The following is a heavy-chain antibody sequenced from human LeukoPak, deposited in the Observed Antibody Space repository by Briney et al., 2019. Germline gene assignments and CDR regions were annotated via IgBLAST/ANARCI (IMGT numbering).Heavy chain of an antibody. Sequence: SGTLSLTCTVSGGSISSSSYYWGWIRQPPGKELEWIGIIYYRGDTYYNPSLKSRVTISVDTSKNQFSLKLSSVTAADTAVCYCARQVAGSGWGVGGWYFDLWGRGTLVTVSS. CDR3: ARQVAGSGWGVGGWYFDL. CDR2: IYYRGDT. V-gene: IGHV4-39*01. D-gene: IGHD6-19*01. J-gene: IGHJ2*01. CDR1: GGSISSSSYY.